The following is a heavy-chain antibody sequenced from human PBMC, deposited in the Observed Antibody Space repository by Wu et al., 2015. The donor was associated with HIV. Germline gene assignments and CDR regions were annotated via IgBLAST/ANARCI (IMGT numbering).Heavy chain of an antibody. J-gene: IGHJ5*02. CDR1: GGTFSSYA. CDR2: IIPIFGTA. V-gene: IGHV1-69*12. D-gene: IGHD6-6*01. Sequence: QVQLVQSGAEVKKPGSSVKVSCKASGGTFSSYAISWVRQAPGQGLEWMGGIIPIFGTANYAQKFQGRVTITADESTSTAYMELSSLRSEDTAVYYCARDLEGAARWGRLVPTPWGQGTLVTVSS. CDR3: ARDLEGAARWGRLVPTP.